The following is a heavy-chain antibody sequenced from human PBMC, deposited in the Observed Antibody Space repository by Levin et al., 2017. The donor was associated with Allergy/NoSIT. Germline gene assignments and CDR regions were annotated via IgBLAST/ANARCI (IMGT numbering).Heavy chain of an antibody. CDR1: GFTFSSYG. CDR3: ARESQMQQLVPSGFDY. J-gene: IGHJ4*02. D-gene: IGHD6-13*01. V-gene: IGHV3-33*01. CDR2: IWYDGSNK. Sequence: PGGSLRLSCAASGFTFSSYGMHWVRQAPGKGLEWVAVIWYDGSNKYYADSVKGRFTISRDNSKNTLYLQMNSLRAEDTAVYYCARESQMQQLVPSGFDYWGQGTLVTVSS.